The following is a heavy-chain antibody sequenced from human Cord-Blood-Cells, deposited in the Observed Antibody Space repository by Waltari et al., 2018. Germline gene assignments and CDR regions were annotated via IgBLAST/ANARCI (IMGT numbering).Heavy chain of an antibody. D-gene: IGHD3-22*01. Sequence: QVQLVQSGAEVKKPGASVKVSCKASGYTFTGYYMHWVRQAPGNGLEWMGWINPNSGGTNYAQKFQGRVTMTRDTSISTAYMELSRLRSDDTAVYYCARDFGHYDSSGYYNWFDPWGQGTLVTVSS. V-gene: IGHV1-2*02. CDR2: INPNSGGT. CDR3: ARDFGHYDSSGYYNWFDP. CDR1: GYTFTGYY. J-gene: IGHJ5*02.